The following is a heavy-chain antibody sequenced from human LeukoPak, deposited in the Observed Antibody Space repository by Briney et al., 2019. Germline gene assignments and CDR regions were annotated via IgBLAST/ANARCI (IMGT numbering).Heavy chain of an antibody. CDR2: ISGSGDST. V-gene: IGHV3-23*01. J-gene: IGHJ1*01. D-gene: IGHD6-6*01. Sequence: GGSLRLSRAASGFTFSSYAMTWVRQAPGKGLEWVSAISGSGDSTYYADSVKGRFTISRDNAKNSLYLQMNSLRAEDTAVYYCARDLSSSSTAYFHHWGQGTLVTVSS. CDR1: GFTFSSYA. CDR3: ARDLSSSSTAYFHH.